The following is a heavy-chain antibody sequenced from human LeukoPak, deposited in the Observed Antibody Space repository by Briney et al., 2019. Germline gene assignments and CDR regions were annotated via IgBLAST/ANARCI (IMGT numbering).Heavy chain of an antibody. CDR1: GFTFSSYA. V-gene: IGHV3-23*01. Sequence: QPGGSLRLSCAVSGFTFSSYAMSWVRQAPGKGLEWVSAISGSGGSTYYADSVKGRFTISRDNSKNTLYLQMNSLRAEDTAVYYCAKGLDSSSWCLYYWGQGTLVTVSS. D-gene: IGHD6-13*01. J-gene: IGHJ4*02. CDR2: ISGSGGST. CDR3: AKGLDSSSWCLYY.